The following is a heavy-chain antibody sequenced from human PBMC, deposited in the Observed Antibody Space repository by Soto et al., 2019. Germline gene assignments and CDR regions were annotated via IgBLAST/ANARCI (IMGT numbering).Heavy chain of an antibody. D-gene: IGHD6-19*01. V-gene: IGHV1-18*01. CDR1: GYTFISYG. J-gene: IGHJ4*02. Sequence: QLVQSGAEVKKPGSSVKVSCKAFGYTFISYGIGWVRQAPGQGLEWIGWIATHNDNTNYAQQFQGRVTFTTDTSTSTAYMELRSLTSDDTAIYYCARVYSSGWKGLGYWGQGTLVTVSS. CDR2: IATHNDNT. CDR3: ARVYSSGWKGLGY.